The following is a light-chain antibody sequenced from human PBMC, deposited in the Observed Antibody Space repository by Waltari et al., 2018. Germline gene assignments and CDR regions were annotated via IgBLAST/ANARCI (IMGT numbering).Light chain of an antibody. V-gene: IGLV2-23*02. CDR1: SSDVGSYNL. J-gene: IGLJ2*01. CDR3: CSYAGPDNHVV. Sequence: QSALTQPASVSGSPGQSITVSCTGTSSDVGSYNLVSWFQQYPDTAPKLIIYDVNKRPPGVPVRFSGSKSGNTASLTISGLQTEDEAYDYCCSYAGPDNHVVFGGGTKMTVL. CDR2: DVN.